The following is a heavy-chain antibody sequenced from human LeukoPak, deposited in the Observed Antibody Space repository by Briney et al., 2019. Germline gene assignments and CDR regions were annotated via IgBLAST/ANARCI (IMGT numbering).Heavy chain of an antibody. J-gene: IGHJ4*02. CDR1: GGTFSSYA. D-gene: IGHD1-26*01. Sequence: SVKVSCKASGGTFSSYAISWVRQAPGQGLEWMGGIIPIFGTANYAQKFQGRVTITADESTSAAYMELSSLRSEDTAVYYYATGSSGSYFYYFDYWGQGTLVTVSS. CDR2: IIPIFGTA. CDR3: ATGSSGSYFYYFDY. V-gene: IGHV1-69*13.